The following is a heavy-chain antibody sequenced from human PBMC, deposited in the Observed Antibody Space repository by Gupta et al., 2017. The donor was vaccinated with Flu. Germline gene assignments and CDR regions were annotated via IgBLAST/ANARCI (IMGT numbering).Heavy chain of an antibody. D-gene: IGHD3-22*01. V-gene: IGHV4-39*01. J-gene: IGHJ4*02. CDR1: YF. CDR2: IYYSGIT. Sequence: YFWGWIRTATGKGLEWIGSIYYSGITYDNPFLKSRVTMSLDTSKNQFSLKLSSVTAADTAVYYGARRAYFDSGFLYYFDYWGQGTLGTVSS. CDR3: ARRAYFDSGFLYYFDY.